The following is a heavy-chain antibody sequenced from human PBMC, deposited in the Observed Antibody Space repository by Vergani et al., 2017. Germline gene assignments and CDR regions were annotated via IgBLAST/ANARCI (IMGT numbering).Heavy chain of an antibody. D-gene: IGHD1-1*01. CDR1: EYSFGNYW. J-gene: IGHJ4*02. V-gene: IGHV5-51*01. CDR3: ARHTTYTDS. CDR2: IYPADSDT. Sequence: EVELVQSGPEMRKPGESLKISCKGSEYSFGNYWIGWVRQMPGKGLECRGIIYPADSDTRYSPSFQGQVTISADKSISTAFLQWDSLKASDTALYYCARHTTYTDSWGQGTLVTVSS.